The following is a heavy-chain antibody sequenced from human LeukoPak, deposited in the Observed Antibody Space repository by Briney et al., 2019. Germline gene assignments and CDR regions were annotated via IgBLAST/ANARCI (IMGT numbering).Heavy chain of an antibody. V-gene: IGHV1-2*02. J-gene: IGHJ6*02. CDR1: GYTFSGYY. Sequence: GASVKVSCKASGYTFSGYYMHWVRQAPGQGPEWMGWINPNSGGTNSAQKFQDRVTLTRDTSISTAYMELSRLRSDDTAVYYCARGRLVGYYYGMDVWGQGTTVTVSS. CDR3: ARGRLVGYYYGMDV. D-gene: IGHD6-6*01. CDR2: INPNSGGT.